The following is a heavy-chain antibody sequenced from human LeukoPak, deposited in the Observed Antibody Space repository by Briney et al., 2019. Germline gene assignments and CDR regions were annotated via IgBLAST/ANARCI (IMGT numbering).Heavy chain of an antibody. D-gene: IGHD6-19*01. Sequence: SETLSLTCTVSGDSISSGNYHWSWIRQPPGQGLEWIGYIYYTGSTNYNPSLKSRVTISVDTSKNQFSLKLTSVTAADTAVYYCARRAAVSGTGVWFDPWGQGTLVTVSS. CDR2: IYYTGST. CDR3: ARRAAVSGTGVWFDP. V-gene: IGHV4-61*01. J-gene: IGHJ5*02. CDR1: GDSISSGNYH.